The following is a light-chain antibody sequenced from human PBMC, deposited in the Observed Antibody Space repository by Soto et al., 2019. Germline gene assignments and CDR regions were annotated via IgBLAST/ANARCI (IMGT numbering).Light chain of an antibody. CDR3: SSFTTSTTYV. CDR2: EVN. Sequence: QSALTQPPSVSGSPRQSVAVSCTGTSSDVGSYNRVSWYQQPPGTAPKLIIYEVNNRPSGVPDRFSGSKSGNTASLTISGLHAEDEADYYCSSFTTSTTYVFGTGTKVTVL. J-gene: IGLJ1*01. CDR1: SSDVGSYNR. V-gene: IGLV2-18*02.